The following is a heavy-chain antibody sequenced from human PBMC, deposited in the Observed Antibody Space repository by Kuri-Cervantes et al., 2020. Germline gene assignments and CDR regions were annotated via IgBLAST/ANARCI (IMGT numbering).Heavy chain of an antibody. CDR1: EFTFSDYY. CDR3: ARGRRYSGYDSEGLDY. J-gene: IGHJ4*02. Sequence: GESLKISCAASEFTFSDYYMSWIRQAPGKGLEWVSYISSSGSTIYYADSVKGRFTISRDNANNSLCLQLNSLRAEDTAVYYCARGRRYSGYDSEGLDYWGQGTLVTVSS. D-gene: IGHD5-12*01. CDR2: ISSSGSTI. V-gene: IGHV3-11*04.